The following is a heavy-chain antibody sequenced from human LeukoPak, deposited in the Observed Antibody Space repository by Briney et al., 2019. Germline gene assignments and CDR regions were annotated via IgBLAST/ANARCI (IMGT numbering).Heavy chain of an antibody. V-gene: IGHV1-69*13. CDR1: GGTLSRFA. D-gene: IGHD6-13*01. J-gene: IGHJ6*03. CDR3: ARAEGSWYYYYYYMDV. Sequence: GASVKVSCKASGGTLSRFAISWVRQAPGQGLEWMGGIIAIFGTANYAQKFQGRVTITADESTSTAYMELSSLRSEDTAVYYCARAEGSWYYYYYYMDVWGKGTTVTVSS. CDR2: IIAIFGTA.